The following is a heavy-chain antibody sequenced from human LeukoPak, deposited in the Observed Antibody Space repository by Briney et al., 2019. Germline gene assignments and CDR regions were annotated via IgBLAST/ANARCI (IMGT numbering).Heavy chain of an antibody. J-gene: IGHJ6*03. Sequence: GGSLRLSCAASGFTVSSNYMSWVRQAPGKGLEWVSVIYSGGSTYYADSVKGRFTISRDNSESTLYLHMNSLRAEDTAVYYCARATFWSGYQRDSWYMDVWGKGTTVTVSS. V-gene: IGHV3-66*02. D-gene: IGHD3-3*01. CDR3: ARATFWSGYQRDSWYMDV. CDR2: IYSGGST. CDR1: GFTVSSNY.